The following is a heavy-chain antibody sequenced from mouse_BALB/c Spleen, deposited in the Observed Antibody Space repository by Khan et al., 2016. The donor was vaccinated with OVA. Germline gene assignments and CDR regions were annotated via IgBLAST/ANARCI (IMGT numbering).Heavy chain of an antibody. CDR3: ADDVTGSFAY. V-gene: IGHV5-6*01. D-gene: IGHD4-1*01. Sequence: MQLEESGGDLVKPGGSLKLSCAASGFTFSSYSMSWVRQTPDKRLEWVASISSGGDYTYYPDSVKGRFTISRDNAKNTLYLQMSDLKSEDTAITSCADDVTGSFAYWGQGTLVTVSA. CDR2: ISSGGDYT. J-gene: IGHJ3*01. CDR1: GFTFSSYS.